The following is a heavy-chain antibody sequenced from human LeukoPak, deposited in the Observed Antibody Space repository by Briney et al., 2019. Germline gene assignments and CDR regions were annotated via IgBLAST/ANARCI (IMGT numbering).Heavy chain of an antibody. CDR1: GYTFTGYY. Sequence: ASVKVSCKASGYTFTGYYMHWVRQAPGQGLEWMGWINPNSGGTNYAQKFQGRVTMTRDTSISTAYMELSRLRSDDTAVYYCARDLDSVAGNVPLDYWGQGTLVTVSS. CDR3: ARDLDSVAGNVPLDY. D-gene: IGHD6-19*01. J-gene: IGHJ4*02. CDR2: INPNSGGT. V-gene: IGHV1-2*02.